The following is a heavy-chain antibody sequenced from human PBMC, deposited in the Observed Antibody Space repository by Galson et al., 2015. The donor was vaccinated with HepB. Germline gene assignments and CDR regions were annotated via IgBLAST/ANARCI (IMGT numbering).Heavy chain of an antibody. CDR1: GFTFSDYY. CDR3: ARCNHYYGSGSPYLHAFDI. CDR2: ISSSSSYT. J-gene: IGHJ3*02. V-gene: IGHV3-11*06. D-gene: IGHD3-10*01. Sequence: SLRLSCAASGFTFSDYYMCWIRQAPGKGLEWVSYISSSSSYTNYADSVKGRFTISRDNAKNSLYLQMNSLRAEDTAVYYCARCNHYYGSGSPYLHAFDIWGQGTMVTVSS.